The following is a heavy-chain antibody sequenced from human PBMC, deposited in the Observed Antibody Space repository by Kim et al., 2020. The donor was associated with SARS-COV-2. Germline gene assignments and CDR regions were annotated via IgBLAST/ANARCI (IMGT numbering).Heavy chain of an antibody. CDR1: GYTFTSYA. V-gene: IGHV7-4-1*02. Sequence: ASVKVSCKASGYTFTSYAMNWVRQAPGQGLEWMGWINTNTGNPTYAQGFTGRFVFSLDTSVSTAYLQISSLKAEDTAVYYCASLYYYDSSGPYYYYYYGMDVWGQGTTVTVSS. CDR3: ASLYYYDSSGPYYYYYYGMDV. J-gene: IGHJ6*02. CDR2: INTNTGNP. D-gene: IGHD3-22*01.